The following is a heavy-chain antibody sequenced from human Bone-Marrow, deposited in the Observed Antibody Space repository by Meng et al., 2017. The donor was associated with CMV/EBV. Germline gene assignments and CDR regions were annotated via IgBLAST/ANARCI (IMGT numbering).Heavy chain of an antibody. CDR2: IYYSGST. Sequence: GSLRLSCTVSGGSVSSGSYYWSWIRQPPGKGLEWIGYIYYSGSTNYNPSLKSRVTISVDTSKNQFSLKLSSVTAADTAVYYCARDLVYCSSTSCRSYGMDVLGQGTTVTVSS. CDR3: ARDLVYCSSTSCRSYGMDV. V-gene: IGHV4-61*01. CDR1: GGSVSSGSYY. J-gene: IGHJ6*02. D-gene: IGHD2-2*01.